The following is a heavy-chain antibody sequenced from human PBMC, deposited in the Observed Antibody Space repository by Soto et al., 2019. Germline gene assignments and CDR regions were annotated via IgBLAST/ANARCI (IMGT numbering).Heavy chain of an antibody. J-gene: IGHJ6*02. V-gene: IGHV3-30-3*01. CDR1: GFTFRSYA. CDR3: ARGDREDIAVVEGVRPGEYGVDV. D-gene: IGHD2-15*01. Sequence: QVQLVESGGGVVQPGRSLRLSCAASGFTFRSYAMHWVRQAPGKGLECVAVISYDGSNKFYRDYVKGRFTISRDNSKNTLYLQINSLRYEDTAVYYCARGDREDIAVVEGVRPGEYGVDVWGQGTTVTVSS. CDR2: ISYDGSNK.